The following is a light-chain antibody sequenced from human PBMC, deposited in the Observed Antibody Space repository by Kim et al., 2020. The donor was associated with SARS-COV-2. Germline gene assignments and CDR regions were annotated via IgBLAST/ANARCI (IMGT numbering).Light chain of an antibody. J-gene: IGKJ2*03. CDR3: QQSYSTPHS. CDR2: AAS. V-gene: IGKV1-39*01. Sequence: SGSVADRVTIACLASQSISSYLNRYQQRPGKAPTILIYAASSLQSGVPSRFSGSGSGTDFNLIISSLQPEDFATYHCQQSYSTPHSFGQGTKLEI. CDR1: QSISSY.